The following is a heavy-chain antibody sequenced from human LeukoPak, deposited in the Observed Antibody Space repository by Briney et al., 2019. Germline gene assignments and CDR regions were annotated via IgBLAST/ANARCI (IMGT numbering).Heavy chain of an antibody. CDR2: IRYDGSNK. D-gene: IGHD2-2*01. J-gene: IGHJ6*03. CDR1: GFTFSSYG. V-gene: IGHV3-30*02. CDR3: AKDVYQLQYYYYMDV. Sequence: GGSLRLSCAASGFTFSSYGTHWVRQAPGKGLEWVAFIRYDGSNKYYAGSVKGRCTISRDNSKNTLYLQMNSPRAEDTAVYYCAKDVYQLQYYYYMDVWGKGTTVTVSS.